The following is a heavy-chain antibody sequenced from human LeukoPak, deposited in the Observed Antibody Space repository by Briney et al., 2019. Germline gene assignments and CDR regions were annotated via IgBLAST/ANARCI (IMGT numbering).Heavy chain of an antibody. CDR2: IKPNSGVT. J-gene: IGHJ4*02. D-gene: IGHD2-21*02. Sequence: ASVKVSCKPSGYTFATYFMHWVRQAPGQGLEWMGYIKPNSGVTNYAQKFRGRVTMTWDTSISTAYIELSGLTSDDTAIYYCARPTYCGSDCYFNFDYWGQGTLVTVSS. CDR1: GYTFATYF. CDR3: ARPTYCGSDCYFNFDY. V-gene: IGHV1-2*02.